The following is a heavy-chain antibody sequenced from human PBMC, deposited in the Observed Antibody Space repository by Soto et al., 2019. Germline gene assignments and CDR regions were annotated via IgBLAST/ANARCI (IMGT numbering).Heavy chain of an antibody. CDR1: GFTFSSYA. CDR2: IRPTGEST. J-gene: IGHJ4*02. D-gene: IGHD6-13*01. V-gene: IGHV3-23*01. Sequence: EVQLWESGGGLVQPGGSLRLSCAASGFTFSSYAMNWVRQAPGKGLEWVSAIRPTGESTYYAASVKGRFTISRDNSKSTLYVQMSSLRAEDTAVYYCAKVGSSSSGNYFECWGQGALVTVSS. CDR3: AKVGSSSSGNYFEC.